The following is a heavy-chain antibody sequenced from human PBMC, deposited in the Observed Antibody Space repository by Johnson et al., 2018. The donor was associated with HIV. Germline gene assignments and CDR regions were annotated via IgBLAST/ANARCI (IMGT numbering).Heavy chain of an antibody. V-gene: IGHV3-30*03. CDR3: ATIWPGNFAFDI. CDR2: ISYDGSNK. Sequence: QVQLVESGGGVVRPGGSLRLSCAASGFTFDDYGMSWVRQAPGKGLEWVAVISYDGSNKYYADSVKGRFTISRDNSKNTLYLQMNSLRAEDTAMYYCATIWPGNFAFDIWGQGTMVTVSS. CDR1: GFTFDDYG. J-gene: IGHJ3*02. D-gene: IGHD2-21*01.